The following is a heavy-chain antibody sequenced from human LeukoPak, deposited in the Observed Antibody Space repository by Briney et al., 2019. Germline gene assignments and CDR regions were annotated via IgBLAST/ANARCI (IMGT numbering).Heavy chain of an antibody. Sequence: KSSETLSLTCTVSGGSFSSYWWTWIRQPPGKGLEWIGYIYYSGTTVYNPSLTSRVAISIDTSKNQVSLKLSSVTAADTAVYYCARVSGDTAQDAFDFWGQGTMVTVSS. V-gene: IGHV4-59*01. CDR3: ARVSGDTAQDAFDF. CDR2: IYYSGTT. D-gene: IGHD5-18*01. J-gene: IGHJ3*01. CDR1: GGSFSSYW.